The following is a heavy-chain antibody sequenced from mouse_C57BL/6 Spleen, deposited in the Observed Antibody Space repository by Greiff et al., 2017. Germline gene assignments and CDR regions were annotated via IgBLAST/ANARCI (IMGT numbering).Heavy chain of an antibody. J-gene: IGHJ2*01. CDR3: ATPIYYGNGDY. Sequence: EVQLQQSGPELVKPGASVKISCKASGYTFTDYYMNWVKQSHGKSLEWIGDINPNNGGTSYNQKFKGKATLTVDKSSSTAYMELRSLTSEDAAVYYCATPIYYGNGDYWGQGTTLTVSS. CDR1: GYTFTDYY. V-gene: IGHV1-26*01. CDR2: INPNNGGT. D-gene: IGHD2-1*01.